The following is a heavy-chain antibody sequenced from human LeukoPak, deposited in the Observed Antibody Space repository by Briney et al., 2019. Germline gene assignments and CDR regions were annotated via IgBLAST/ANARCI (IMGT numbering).Heavy chain of an antibody. CDR2: ISAYNGNT. Sequence: GASVKVSCKASGYTFTSYGISLVRQAPGQGLEWMGWISAYNGNTNYAQKLQGRVTMTTDTSTSTAYMELRSLRSDDTAVYYCARALITIFGVVITGYYGMDVWGQGTTVTVSS. D-gene: IGHD3-3*01. V-gene: IGHV1-18*01. CDR1: GYTFTSYG. CDR3: ARALITIFGVVITGYYGMDV. J-gene: IGHJ6*02.